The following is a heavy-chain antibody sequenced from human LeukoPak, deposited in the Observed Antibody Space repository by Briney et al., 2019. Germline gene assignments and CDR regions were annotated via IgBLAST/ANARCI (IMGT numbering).Heavy chain of an antibody. CDR2: IYYSGST. D-gene: IGHD3-22*01. J-gene: IGHJ4*02. Sequence: SETLSLTCTVSGGSISSSSYYWGWIRQPPGKGLEWIGSIYYSGSTYYNPSLKSRVTISADTSKNQFSLKLSSVTAADTAVYYCARYQRIPPYYYDSSGYPHYWGQGTLVTVSS. CDR3: ARYQRIPPYYYDSSGYPHY. CDR1: GGSISSSSYY. V-gene: IGHV4-39*07.